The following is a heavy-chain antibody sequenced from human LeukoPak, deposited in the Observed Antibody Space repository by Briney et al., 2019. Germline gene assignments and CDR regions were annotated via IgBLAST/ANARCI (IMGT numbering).Heavy chain of an antibody. V-gene: IGHV1-24*01. CDR1: GYTLTELS. J-gene: IGHJ6*02. CDR3: ARGGGDYAYYGMDV. Sequence: ASVKVSCKVSGYTLTELSMHWVRQAPGKGLEWMGGFDPEDGETIYAQKFQGRVTMTEDTSTDTAYMELSSLRSEDTAVYYCARGGGDYAYYGMDVWGQGTTVTVSS. CDR2: FDPEDGET. D-gene: IGHD4-17*01.